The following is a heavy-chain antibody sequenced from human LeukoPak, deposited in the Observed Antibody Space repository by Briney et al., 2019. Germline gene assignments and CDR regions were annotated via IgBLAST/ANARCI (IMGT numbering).Heavy chain of an antibody. CDR3: ARVGAADYYDSSGYVYYFDY. CDR2: INHSGST. CDR1: GGSFSGYY. V-gene: IGHV4-34*01. D-gene: IGHD3-22*01. J-gene: IGHJ4*02. Sequence: PSETLSFTCALYGGSFSGYYWSWIRQPPGKGLEWIGEINHSGSTNYNPSLKSRVTISVDTSKNQFSLKLSSVTAADTAVYYCARVGAADYYDSSGYVYYFDYWGQGTLVTVSS.